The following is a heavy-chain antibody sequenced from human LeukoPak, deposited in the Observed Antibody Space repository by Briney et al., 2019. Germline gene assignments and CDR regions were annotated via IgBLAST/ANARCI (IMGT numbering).Heavy chain of an antibody. CDR2: ISWNSGTI. D-gene: IGHD2-2*01. J-gene: IGHJ5*02. CDR3: AKGYCSTTSCSNWFDP. Sequence: GGSLRLSCAASGFTFDGYAMHWVRQAPGKGLEWVSGISWNSGTIGYADSVKGRFTISRDNAKNSLYLQMNSPRTEDTALYYCAKGYCSTTSCSNWFDPWGQGTLVTVSS. V-gene: IGHV3-9*01. CDR1: GFTFDGYA.